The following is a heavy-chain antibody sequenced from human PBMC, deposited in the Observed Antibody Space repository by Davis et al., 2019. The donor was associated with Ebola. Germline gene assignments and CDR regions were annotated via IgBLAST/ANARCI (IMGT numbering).Heavy chain of an antibody. D-gene: IGHD4-17*01. CDR2: IYHSGST. CDR1: GGSISSSNW. Sequence: SETLSLTCAVSGGSISSSNWWSWVRQPPGKGLEWIGEIYHSGSTNYNPSLKSRVTISVDKSKNQFSLKLSSVTAADTAVYYCARGGYGDYGVYYFDYWGQGTLVTVSS. CDR3: ARGGYGDYGVYYFDY. J-gene: IGHJ4*02. V-gene: IGHV4-4*02.